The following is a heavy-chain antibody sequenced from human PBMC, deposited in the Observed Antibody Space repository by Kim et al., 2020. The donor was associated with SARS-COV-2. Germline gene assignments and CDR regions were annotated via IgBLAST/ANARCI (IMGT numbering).Heavy chain of an antibody. V-gene: IGHV3-23*01. D-gene: IGHD5-18*01. J-gene: IGHJ4*02. Sequence: GGSLRLSCAASGLTFSSYAMSWVRQAPGMGLEWVSAISGSGVGTYYADSVKGRFTISRDNSKNTLYLQVNSLRAEDTALYYCAKAVSSYGYGDYFDYWGQGTLVTVSS. CDR2: ISGSGVGT. CDR3: AKAVSSYGYGDYFDY. CDR1: GLTFSSYA.